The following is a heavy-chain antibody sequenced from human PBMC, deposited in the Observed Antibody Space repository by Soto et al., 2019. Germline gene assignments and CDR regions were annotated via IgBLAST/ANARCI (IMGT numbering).Heavy chain of an antibody. D-gene: IGHD2-21*02. V-gene: IGHV4-30-4*08. CDR2: IHFSGSV. CDR3: AREDDGGDRDYYGLDV. Sequence: QVQLQQSGPGLVKPSQTLSLTCTVSGGSISGDYYHWTWIRQSPGKGLEWIGYIHFSGSVLYNPSFQRRPTISVDTSKNQFSRHLRSVTAADTAVYFCAREDDGGDRDYYGLDVWGQGTTVTVSS. CDR1: GGSISGDYYH. J-gene: IGHJ6*02.